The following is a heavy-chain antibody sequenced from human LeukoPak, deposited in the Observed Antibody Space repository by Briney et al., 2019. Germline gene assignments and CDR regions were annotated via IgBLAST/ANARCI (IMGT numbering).Heavy chain of an antibody. CDR2: IIPILGIA. CDR1: GGTFSSYA. V-gene: IGHV1-69*04. CDR3: VRGGHWIHYDFWSGYLGY. J-gene: IGHJ4*02. Sequence: GASVKVSCKASGGTFSSYAISWVRQAPGQGLEWMGRIIPILGIANYAQKFQGRVTITADKSTSTAYMELSSLRSEDTAVYYCVRGGHWIHYDFWSGYLGYWGQGTLVTVSS. D-gene: IGHD3-3*01.